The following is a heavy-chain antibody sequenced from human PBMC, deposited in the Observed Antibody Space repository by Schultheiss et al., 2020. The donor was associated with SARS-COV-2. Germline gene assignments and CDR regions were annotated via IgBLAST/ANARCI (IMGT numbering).Heavy chain of an antibody. CDR1: GFTFSAHA. CDR2: INSDETAI. V-gene: IGHV3-74*03. CDR3: AKDRSVVVVVAATLDY. D-gene: IGHD2-15*01. Sequence: GGSLRLSCAASGFTFSAHAMSWVRQAPGKGLEWVSSINSDETAISYAESVKGRFTVSRDNAKNTLYLQINNLRAEDTAVYYCAKDRSVVVVVAATLDYWGQGTLVTVSS. J-gene: IGHJ4*02.